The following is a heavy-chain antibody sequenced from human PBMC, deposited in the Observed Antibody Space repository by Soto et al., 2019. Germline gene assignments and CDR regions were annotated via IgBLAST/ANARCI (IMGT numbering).Heavy chain of an antibody. D-gene: IGHD4-17*01. Sequence: ASETLSLTCAVSSGSIDNVYWWSWVRQSPGKGLEWIGETSHDGITNYNPSLESRVTISVDTSKNQFSLKLTSVTAADTAVYYCARGSTTEKVDSWGQGTLVTVSS. V-gene: IGHV4-4*02. CDR2: TSHDGIT. J-gene: IGHJ4*02. CDR3: ARGSTTEKVDS. CDR1: SGSIDNVYW.